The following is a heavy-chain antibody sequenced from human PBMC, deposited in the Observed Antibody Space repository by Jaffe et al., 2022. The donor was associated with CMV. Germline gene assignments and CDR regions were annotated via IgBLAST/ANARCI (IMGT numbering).Heavy chain of an antibody. J-gene: IGHJ6*03. CDR3: ARLPGYCTTSASCSLYYYYYYMDV. D-gene: IGHD2-2*01. CDR2: IRSKAYGETT. Sequence: EVQLVESGGGLVQPGRSLRLSCTASGFTFGDYAMSWVRQAPGKGLEWVGLIRSKAYGETTEYAASVKGRFTISRDDSKSIAYLQINSLKTEDTAVYYCARLPGYCTTSASCSLYYYYYYMDVWGNGTTVTVSS. CDR1: GFTFGDYA. V-gene: IGHV3-49*04.